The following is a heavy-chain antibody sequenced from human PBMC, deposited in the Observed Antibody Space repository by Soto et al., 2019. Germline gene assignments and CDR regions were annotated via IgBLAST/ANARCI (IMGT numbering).Heavy chain of an antibody. V-gene: IGHV1-69*02. D-gene: IGHD4-17*01. CDR3: ARNHLTTVTTIDY. CDR1: GGTGSSYT. CDR2: IIPILGIA. J-gene: IGHJ4*02. Sequence: SVKVSCKASGGTGSSYTISWVRQAPGQGLEWMGRIIPILGIANYAQKFQGRVTITADKSTSTAYMELSSLRSEDTAVYYCARNHLTTVTTIDYWGQGTLVTVSS.